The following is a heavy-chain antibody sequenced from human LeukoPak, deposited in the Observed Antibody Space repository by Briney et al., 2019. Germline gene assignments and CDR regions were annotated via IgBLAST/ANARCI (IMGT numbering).Heavy chain of an antibody. D-gene: IGHD3-22*01. J-gene: IGHJ6*03. CDR2: MYTSGSI. Sequence: SQTLSLTCTVSGGSISSGTYYWNWIRQPAGKGLEWIGRMYTSGSINYNPSLKSRVTISVDTSKNQFSLKLSSVTAADTAVYYCARSSEGRYYYDSSGFSYYYYYMDVWGKGTTVTISS. CDR3: ARSSEGRYYYDSSGFSYYYYYMDV. V-gene: IGHV4-61*02. CDR1: GGSISSGTYY.